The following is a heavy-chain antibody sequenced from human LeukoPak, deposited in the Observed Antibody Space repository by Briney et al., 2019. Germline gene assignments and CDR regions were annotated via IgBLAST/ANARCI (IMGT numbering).Heavy chain of an antibody. CDR2: ISSADAT. CDR1: GFTVGSYY. V-gene: IGHV3-66*02. D-gene: IGHD5-24*01. CDR3: ARAKMDTFNLFDS. Sequence: PGGSLRLSCAASGFTVGSYYMSWVRQAPGKGLEWVSLISSADATFYADSVKGRFTISRDNSKSTLYLQMNSLRPEDTAVYFCARAKMDTFNLFDSWGQGPLVTVSS. J-gene: IGHJ4*02.